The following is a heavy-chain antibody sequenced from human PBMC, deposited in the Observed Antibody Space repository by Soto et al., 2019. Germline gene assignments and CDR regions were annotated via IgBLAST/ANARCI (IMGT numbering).Heavy chain of an antibody. CDR2: IYSGGST. Sequence: PGGSLRLSCAASGFTVSNIYMSWVRQAPGKGLEWVSVIYSGGSTYYADSVKGRFTISRDNSKNTLYLQLNSLRAEDTAVYYCARVQGDYNYYGMDVWGRGTTVTVSS. V-gene: IGHV3-53*01. J-gene: IGHJ6*02. CDR1: GFTVSNIY. CDR3: ARVQGDYNYYGMDV.